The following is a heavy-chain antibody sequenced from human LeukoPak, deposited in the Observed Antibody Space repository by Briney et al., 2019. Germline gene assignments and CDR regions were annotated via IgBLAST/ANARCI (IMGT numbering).Heavy chain of an antibody. CDR1: GFSFISYW. J-gene: IGHJ4*02. CDR2: IKQDGSEK. V-gene: IGHV3-7*01. CDR3: AILGDIGVVVAAYFDF. Sequence: GWSVPLSCAGCGFSFISYWMSWLGQAPARERAGVASIKQDGSEKYYVDTVKGRFSIYRDNAKNSLYLKTMSLRAEDMAVYYCAILGDIGVVVAAYFDFWGQGTLVTVSS. D-gene: IGHD2-15*01.